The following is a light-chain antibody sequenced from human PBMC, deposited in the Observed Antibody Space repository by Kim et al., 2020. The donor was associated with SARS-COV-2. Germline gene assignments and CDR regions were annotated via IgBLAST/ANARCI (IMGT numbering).Light chain of an antibody. V-gene: IGLV3-19*01. Sequence: WGPTVRIRGQGYSPRRYYASWYPQKPGQAPRLVIYSTNQRPSGIPDRFSGSSPGNTASLTITGAQAEDEADYYCTSRDSNGNKMVFGGGTQLTVL. J-gene: IGLJ2*01. CDR2: STN. CDR3: TSRDSNGNKMV. CDR1: SPRRYY.